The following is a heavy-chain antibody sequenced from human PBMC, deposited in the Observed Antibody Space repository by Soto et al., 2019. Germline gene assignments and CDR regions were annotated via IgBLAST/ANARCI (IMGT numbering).Heavy chain of an antibody. CDR3: AREKYYYDSSGYFDY. V-gene: IGHV3-53*01. CDR1: GFTVSSNY. D-gene: IGHD3-22*01. Sequence: PGGSLRLSXAASGFTVSSNYMSWVRQAPGKGLEWVSVIYSGGSTYYADSVKGRFTISRDNSKNTLYLQMNSLRAEDTAVYYCAREKYYYDSSGYFDYWGQGTLVTVS. J-gene: IGHJ4*02. CDR2: IYSGGST.